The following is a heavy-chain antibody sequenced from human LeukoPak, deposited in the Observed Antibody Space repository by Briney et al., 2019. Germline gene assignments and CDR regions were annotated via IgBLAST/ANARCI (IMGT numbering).Heavy chain of an antibody. D-gene: IGHD5-18*01. CDR2: IYTSGST. Sequence: SQTLSLXCTVSGGSISSGSYYWSWIRQPAGKGPEWIGRIYTSGSTNYNPSLKSRVTISVDTSKNQFSLKLSSVTAADTAVYYCAGMVTSPYYYMDVWGKGTTVTVSS. J-gene: IGHJ6*03. V-gene: IGHV4-61*02. CDR3: AGMVTSPYYYMDV. CDR1: GGSISSGSYY.